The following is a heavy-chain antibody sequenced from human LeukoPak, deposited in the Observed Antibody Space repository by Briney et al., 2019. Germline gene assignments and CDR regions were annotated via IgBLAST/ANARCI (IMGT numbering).Heavy chain of an antibody. D-gene: IGHD6-19*01. J-gene: IGHJ1*01. V-gene: IGHV3-30*18. CDR1: GFTFSTYA. CDR2: ISYDGSHK. CDR3: AKGPETGWYEYFQH. Sequence: PGGSLRLSCGGAGFTFSTYAMSWVRQAPGKGLEWVAVISYDGSHKYYADSVKGRFTISRDNSKNTLYLQMNSLRAEDTAVYYCAKGPETGWYEYFQHWGQGTLVTVSS.